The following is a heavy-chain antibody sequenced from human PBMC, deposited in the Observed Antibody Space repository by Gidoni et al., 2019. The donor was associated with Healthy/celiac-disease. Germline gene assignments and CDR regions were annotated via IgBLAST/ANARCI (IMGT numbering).Heavy chain of an antibody. J-gene: IGHJ6*02. V-gene: IGHV3-15*01. CDR1: GFTFSNAW. CDR2: IKSKTDGGTT. D-gene: IGHD3-22*01. Sequence: EVQLVESGGGLVKPGGSIRLSCAASGFTFSNAWMSWVRQAPGKGLEWVGRIKSKTDGGTTDYAAPVKGRFTISRDDSKNTLYLQMNSLKTEDTAVYYCTTVHYDSSGYYGMDVWGQGTTVTVSS. CDR3: TTVHYDSSGYYGMDV.